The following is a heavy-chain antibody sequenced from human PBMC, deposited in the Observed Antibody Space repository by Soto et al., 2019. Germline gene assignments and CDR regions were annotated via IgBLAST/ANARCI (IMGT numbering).Heavy chain of an antibody. CDR1: GDSVSSNSAA. CDR2: TYYRSKWYN. J-gene: IGHJ4*02. D-gene: IGHD3-22*01. CDR3: ASQYYDTNDWSFDY. Sequence: PSQTLSLTCAISGDSVSSNSAAWNWIRQSPSRGLEWLGRTYYRSKWYNDYAVSVKSRITINPDTSKNQFSLQLNSVTPEDTAVYYCASQYYDTNDWSFDYWGQGTLVTVSS. V-gene: IGHV6-1*01.